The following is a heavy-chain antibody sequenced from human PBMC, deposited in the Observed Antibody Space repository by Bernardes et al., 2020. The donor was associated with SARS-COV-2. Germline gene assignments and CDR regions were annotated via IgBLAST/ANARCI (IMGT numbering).Heavy chain of an antibody. CDR3: AKAYYDTSAYYSAFDY. CDR1: GYTFGTYA. Sequence: GSLRLSCTASGYTFGTYAMSWVRQAPGKGLEWISAISDRGDNTYYTDSVKGRYTISRDNSKNTLFLQMDSLRAEDTAIYFCAKAYYDTSAYYSAFDYWGRGTLVTVSS. J-gene: IGHJ4*02. D-gene: IGHD3-22*01. CDR2: ISDRGDNT. V-gene: IGHV3-23*01.